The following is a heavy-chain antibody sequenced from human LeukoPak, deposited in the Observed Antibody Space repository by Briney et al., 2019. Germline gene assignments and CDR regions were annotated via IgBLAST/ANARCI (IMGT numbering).Heavy chain of an antibody. J-gene: IGHJ4*02. V-gene: IGHV1-69*04. CDR1: GGTFSSYA. CDR2: IIPILGIA. Sequence: SVKVSCKASGGTFSSYAISWVRQAPGQGLEWMGRIIPILGIANYAQKFQGRVTITADKSTSTAYMELSSLRSEDTAVYYCARATVVTNTLGYWGQGTLVTVSS. D-gene: IGHD4-23*01. CDR3: ARATVVTNTLGY.